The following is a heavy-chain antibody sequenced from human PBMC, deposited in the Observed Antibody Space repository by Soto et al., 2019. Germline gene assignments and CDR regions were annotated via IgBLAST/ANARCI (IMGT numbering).Heavy chain of an antibody. Sequence: VQLVESGGGVVQPGTSLRVSCVGSGFTFRSYVIHWVRQAPGKGLEWVALTSFDGSGKYYGDSVRGRFTISRDNSRNTVDLQMDSLRLEDTVLYYCARRGTPWGLDVWGQGTLVSVSS. J-gene: IGHJ1*01. CDR2: TSFDGSGK. CDR1: GFTFRSYV. V-gene: IGHV3-30*19. D-gene: IGHD2-21*01. CDR3: ARRGTPWGLDV.